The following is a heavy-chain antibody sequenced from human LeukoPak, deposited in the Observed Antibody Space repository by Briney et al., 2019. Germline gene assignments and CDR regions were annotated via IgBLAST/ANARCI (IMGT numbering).Heavy chain of an antibody. D-gene: IGHD3-10*01. V-gene: IGHV3-23*01. Sequence: GGSLRLSCAASGFTFSSYGMSWVRQAPGKGLEWVSAISGSGGSTYYADSVKGRFTISRDNSKNTLYLQMNSLRAEDTAVYYCAKVRGLLWFGDRNWYFDLWGRGTLVTVSS. CDR1: GFTFSSYG. CDR3: AKVRGLLWFGDRNWYFDL. J-gene: IGHJ2*01. CDR2: ISGSGGST.